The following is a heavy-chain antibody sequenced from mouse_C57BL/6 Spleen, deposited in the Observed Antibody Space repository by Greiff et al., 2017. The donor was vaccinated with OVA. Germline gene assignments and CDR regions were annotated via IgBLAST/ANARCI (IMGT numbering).Heavy chain of an antibody. Sequence: VQLQQSGAELVRPGASVTLSCKASGYTFTDYEMHWVKQTPVHGLEWIGAIDPETGGTAYNQKFKGKAILTADKSSSTAYMELRSLTSEDSAVYYCTRLLITTGVATGGNYWGQGTTLTVSS. D-gene: IGHD1-1*01. V-gene: IGHV1-15*01. J-gene: IGHJ2*01. CDR1: GYTFTDYE. CDR2: IDPETGGT. CDR3: TRLLITTGVATGGNY.